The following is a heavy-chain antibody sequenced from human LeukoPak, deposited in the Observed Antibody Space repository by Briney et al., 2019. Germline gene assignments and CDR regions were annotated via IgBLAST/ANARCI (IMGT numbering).Heavy chain of an antibody. D-gene: IGHD6-19*01. CDR1: GYTFTSYG. CDR2: ISAYNGNT. CDR3: ARDWQEQWLGGYYYGMDV. V-gene: IGHV1-18*01. Sequence: GASVKVSCKASGYTFTSYGISWVRQAPGQGLEWMGWISAYNGNTNYAQKLQGRVTMTTDTSTSTAYMELRSLRSDDTAVYYCARDWQEQWLGGYYYGMDVWGQGTTVTVSS. J-gene: IGHJ6*02.